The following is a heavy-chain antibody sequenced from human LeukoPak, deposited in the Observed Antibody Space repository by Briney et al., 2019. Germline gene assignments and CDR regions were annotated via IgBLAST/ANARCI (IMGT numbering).Heavy chain of an antibody. J-gene: IGHJ5*02. CDR1: GFTFSNSA. D-gene: IGHD1-14*01. CDR3: ANKPAGFDP. V-gene: IGHV3-23*01. Sequence: PGGSLRLSCAASGFTFSNSAMAWVRQAPGKGLEWVSSITGSGDYTYYTDFVKGRFTISRDNSKNTLYLQMNSLRVEDTAVYYCANKPAGFDPWGQGTLVTVSS. CDR2: ITGSGDYT.